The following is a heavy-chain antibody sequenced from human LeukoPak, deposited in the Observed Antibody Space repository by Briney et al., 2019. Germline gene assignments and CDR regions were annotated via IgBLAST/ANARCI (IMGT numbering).Heavy chain of an antibody. CDR3: ASVGGGSIVVVPAAPVHY. J-gene: IGHJ4*02. D-gene: IGHD2-2*01. CDR2: IYYSGST. CDR1: GGSISSYY. V-gene: IGHV4-59*01. Sequence: SETLSLTCTVSGGSISSYYWSWIRQPPGKGLEWIGYIYYSGSTNYNPSLKSRVTISVDTSKNQFSLKLSSVTAADTAVYYCASVGGGSIVVVPAAPVHYWGQGTLVTVSS.